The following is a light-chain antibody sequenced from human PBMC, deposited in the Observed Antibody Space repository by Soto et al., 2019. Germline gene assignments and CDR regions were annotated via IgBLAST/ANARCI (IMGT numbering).Light chain of an antibody. Sequence: EIVMTQSPATLSVSPGERATLSCRASQNINSNLVWYQQKPGQAPRLLIYGASTRATGIPARFSGSGSGTEFTLTVSSLQSEDFAVYYCQQYKNLPRTFGQGTKLEIK. CDR3: QQYKNLPRT. V-gene: IGKV3-15*01. CDR1: QNINSN. J-gene: IGKJ2*01. CDR2: GAS.